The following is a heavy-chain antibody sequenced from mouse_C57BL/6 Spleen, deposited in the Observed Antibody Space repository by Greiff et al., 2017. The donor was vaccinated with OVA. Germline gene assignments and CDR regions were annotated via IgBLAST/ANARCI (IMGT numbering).Heavy chain of an antibody. CDR3: AREDSTGTGAMDY. Sequence: QVQLQQSGAELVRPGTSVKMSCKASGYTFTNYWIGWAKQRPGHGLEWIGDIYPGGGYTNYNEKFKGKATLTADKSSSTAYMQFISLTSEDSAIYYCAREDSTGTGAMDYWGQGTSVTVSS. CDR2: IYPGGGYT. J-gene: IGHJ4*01. CDR1: GYTFTNYW. V-gene: IGHV1-63*01. D-gene: IGHD4-1*02.